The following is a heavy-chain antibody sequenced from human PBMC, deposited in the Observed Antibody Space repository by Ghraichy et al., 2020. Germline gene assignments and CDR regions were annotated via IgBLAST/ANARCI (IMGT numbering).Heavy chain of an antibody. CDR3: ARGVPVPGATPDGRFDY. V-gene: IGHV3-33*01. CDR1: GFTFSTYG. J-gene: IGHJ4*02. D-gene: IGHD2-2*01. CDR2: IWHDGSNE. Sequence: GGSLRLSCAASGFTFSTYGMHWVRQAPGKGLEWVAAIWHDGSNEYYADSVKGRLTISRDNSKNTLHLQINSLRAEDTAIYYCARGVPVPGATPDGRFDYWGQGTLVTVSS.